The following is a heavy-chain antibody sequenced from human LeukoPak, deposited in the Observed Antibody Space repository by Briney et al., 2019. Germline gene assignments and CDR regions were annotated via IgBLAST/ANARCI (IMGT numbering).Heavy chain of an antibody. Sequence: GASVKVSCKASGYTFTSYGISWVRQAPGQGLEWMGWISAYNGNTNYAQKLQGRVTMTTDTSTSTAYMELRSLRSDDTAVYYCAREFTMAWGVTTSPYYYMDVWGKGTTVTVSS. D-gene: IGHD3-10*01. V-gene: IGHV1-18*01. J-gene: IGHJ6*03. CDR3: AREFTMAWGVTTSPYYYMDV. CDR2: ISAYNGNT. CDR1: GYTFTSYG.